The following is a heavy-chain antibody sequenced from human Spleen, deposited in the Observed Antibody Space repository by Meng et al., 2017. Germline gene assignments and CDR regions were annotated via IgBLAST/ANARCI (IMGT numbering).Heavy chain of an antibody. CDR1: GGSISSYY. CDR3: AGAYDRSTFDP. Sequence: SETLSLTCTVSGGSISSYYWSWIRQPPGKGLEWIGYIYYSGSTNYNPSLKSRVTISVDTSKNQFSLKLSSVTAADTAVYYCAGAYDRSTFDPWGQGTLVTVSS. D-gene: IGHD3-3*01. J-gene: IGHJ5*02. CDR2: IYYSGST. V-gene: IGHV4-59*01.